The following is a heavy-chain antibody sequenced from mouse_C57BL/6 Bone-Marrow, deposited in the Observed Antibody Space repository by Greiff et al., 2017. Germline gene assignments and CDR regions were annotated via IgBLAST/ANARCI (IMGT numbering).Heavy chain of an antibody. V-gene: IGHV1-50*01. D-gene: IGHD2-3*01. J-gene: IGHJ2*01. CDR2: IDPSDSYP. CDR1: GYTFTSYW. CDR3: ASGWLLRV. Sequence: QVQLQQPGAELVKPGASVKLSCKASGYTFTSYWMQWVKQRPGQGLEWIGEIDPSDSYPNYNQKFKGKATLTVDTSSSTAYMQLSSLTSEDSAVYYCASGWLLRVWGQGTTLTVSS.